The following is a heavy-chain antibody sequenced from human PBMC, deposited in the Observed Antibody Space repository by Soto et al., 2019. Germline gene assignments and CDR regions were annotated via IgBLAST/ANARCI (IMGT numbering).Heavy chain of an antibody. J-gene: IGHJ5*02. D-gene: IGHD6-13*01. V-gene: IGHV4-30-2*01. Sequence: QLQLQESGSGLVKPSQTLSLTCAVSGGSISSGGYSWSWIRQPPGKGLEWIGYIYHSGSTYYNPYCESRVTISVDRSKNQCSLKLSSVAAADTAVYYCARGIAAAGSGEWFDPWGQGTLVTVSS. CDR3: ARGIAAAGSGEWFDP. CDR1: GGSISSGGYS. CDR2: IYHSGST.